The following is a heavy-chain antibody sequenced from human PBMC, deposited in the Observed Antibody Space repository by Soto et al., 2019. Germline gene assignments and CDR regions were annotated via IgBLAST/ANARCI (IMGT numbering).Heavy chain of an antibody. J-gene: IGHJ4*02. CDR3: AKEIFAAAYAATSAFDL. CDR1: GFTFSIPA. Sequence: WGSLGLSCAASGFTFSIPAMGWLRQAPGTGPEWVAFVDGSGGDTSYADSVKGRFTISRDNSDNSLFLDMNSLRAEDTGRYFCAKEIFAAAYAATSAFDLWGQGTLVTVSS. V-gene: IGHV3-23*01. CDR2: VDGSGGDT. D-gene: IGHD2-8*01.